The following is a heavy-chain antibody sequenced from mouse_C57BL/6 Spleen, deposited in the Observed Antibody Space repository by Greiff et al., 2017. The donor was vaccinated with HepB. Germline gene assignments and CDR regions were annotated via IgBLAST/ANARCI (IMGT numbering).Heavy chain of an antibody. CDR1: GYTFTDYN. CDR3: ASRLLTWFAY. Sequence: EVKLMESGPELVKPGASVKMSCKASGYTFTDYNMHWVKQSHGKSLEWVGYINPNNGGTSYNQKFKGKATLTVNKSSSTAYMELRSLTSEDSAVYYCASRLLTWFAYWGQGTLVTVSA. V-gene: IGHV1-22*01. CDR2: INPNNGGT. D-gene: IGHD2-1*01. J-gene: IGHJ3*01.